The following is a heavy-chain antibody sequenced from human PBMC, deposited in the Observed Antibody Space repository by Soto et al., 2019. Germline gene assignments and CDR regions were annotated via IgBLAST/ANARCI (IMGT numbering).Heavy chain of an antibody. CDR2: IYYTAST. CDR3: ARARLYCSGGSCYSPYYYYYGIDV. D-gene: IGHD2-15*01. J-gene: IGHJ6*02. CDR1: GGSISSYY. V-gene: IGHV4-59*01. Sequence: SVTLCLTCTVSGGSISSYYWSWIRQPPGKGLEWIGYIYYTASTHYNPSLKSRVTISVDTSKNQFSLKLSSVIAADTAVYYCARARLYCSGGSCYSPYYYYYGIDVCAEGCTVTVSS.